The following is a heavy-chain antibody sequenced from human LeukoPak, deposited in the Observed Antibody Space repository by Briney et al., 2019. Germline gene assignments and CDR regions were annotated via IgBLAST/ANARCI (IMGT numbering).Heavy chain of an antibody. D-gene: IGHD3-22*01. CDR1: GFTFSSYE. Sequence: GGSLRLSCAASGFTFSSYEMNWVRQAPGKGLEWVSYISSSGSTIYYADSVKGQFTISRDNAKNSLYLQMNSLRAEDTAVYYCARDRPGSGYYYFDYWGQGTLVTVSS. V-gene: IGHV3-48*03. CDR2: ISSSGSTI. CDR3: ARDRPGSGYYYFDY. J-gene: IGHJ4*02.